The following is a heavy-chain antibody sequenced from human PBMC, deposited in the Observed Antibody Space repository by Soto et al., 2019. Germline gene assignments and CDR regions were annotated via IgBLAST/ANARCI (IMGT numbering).Heavy chain of an antibody. D-gene: IGHD6-19*01. J-gene: IGHJ6*04. Sequence: CLGGSFAASGCNLNDQSLHWVREGPGKGLEWVSGISWNSGTIVYADSVKGRFTISRDNTKNSLYLQMERLRREDTALYYCATDIKSTGWYLGLALWGKGTTVTVS. V-gene: IGHV3-9*01. CDR1: GCNLNDQS. CDR2: ISWNSGTI. CDR3: ATDIKSTGWYLGLAL.